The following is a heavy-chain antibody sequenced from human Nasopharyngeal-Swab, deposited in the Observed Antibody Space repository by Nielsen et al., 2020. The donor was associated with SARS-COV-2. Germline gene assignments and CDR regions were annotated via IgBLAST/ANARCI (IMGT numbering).Heavy chain of an antibody. CDR3: ARERELRGVYYYYYGMDV. CDR2: ISSSSSTI. J-gene: IGHJ6*02. V-gene: IGHV3-48*02. D-gene: IGHD1-26*01. Sequence: GRQAPGKGLEWVSYISSSSSTIYYADSVKGRFTISRDNAKNSLYLQMNSLRDEDTAVYYCARERELRGVYYYYYGMDVWGQGTTVTVSS.